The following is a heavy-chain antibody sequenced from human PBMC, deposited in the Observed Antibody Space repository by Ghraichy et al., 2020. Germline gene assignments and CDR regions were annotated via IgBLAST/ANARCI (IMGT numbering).Heavy chain of an antibody. Sequence: GESLNISCAASGFTFSSYAMSWVRQAPGKGLEWVSAISGSGGSTYYADSVKGRFTISRDNSKNTLYLQMNSLRAEDTAVYYCAKGEAYCSSTSCYTYFDYWGQGTLVTVSS. J-gene: IGHJ4*02. CDR3: AKGEAYCSSTSCYTYFDY. V-gene: IGHV3-23*01. D-gene: IGHD2-2*01. CDR1: GFTFSSYA. CDR2: ISGSGGST.